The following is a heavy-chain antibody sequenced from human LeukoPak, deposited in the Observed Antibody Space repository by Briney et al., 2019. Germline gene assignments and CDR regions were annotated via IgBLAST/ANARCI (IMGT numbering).Heavy chain of an antibody. CDR3: ARWGYYYGSSGYWGDFDI. J-gene: IGHJ3*02. D-gene: IGHD3-22*01. Sequence: KPSETLSLTCAVPGGSISSYYWSWIRQPPGKGLEWVWYIYYSGSTNYNTTLKSRVTIAVDTSKNHFSLKLSSVAAADPAVYYCARWGYYYGSSGYWGDFDIWGQGTMVTVSS. CDR2: IYYSGST. V-gene: IGHV4-59*01. CDR1: GGSISSYY.